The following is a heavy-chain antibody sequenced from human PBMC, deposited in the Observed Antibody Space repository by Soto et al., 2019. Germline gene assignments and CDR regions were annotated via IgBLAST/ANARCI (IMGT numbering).Heavy chain of an antibody. Sequence: QVQLVQSGAEVKKPGSSVKVSCKASGCTFSSYAISWVRQAPGQGLEWMGGIIPIFATADYAQKFQGRVTITADEYTSTAYMELSSLRSEDTAVYYCARSITGTVSYYYGMDVWGQGTTVTVSS. CDR2: IIPIFATA. V-gene: IGHV1-69*12. CDR1: GCTFSSYA. D-gene: IGHD1-20*01. CDR3: ARSITGTVSYYYGMDV. J-gene: IGHJ6*02.